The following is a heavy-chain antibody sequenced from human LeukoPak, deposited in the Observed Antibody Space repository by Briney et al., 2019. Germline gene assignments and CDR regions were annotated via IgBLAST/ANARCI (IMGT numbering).Heavy chain of an antibody. CDR3: ARQVGPHSSPYGMDV. CDR2: IIPIFGIA. J-gene: IGHJ6*02. V-gene: IGHV1-69*04. Sequence: VASVKVSCKASGGTFSSYAISWVRQAPGQGLEWMGRIIPIFGIANYAQKFQGRVTITADKSTSTAYMELSSLRSEDTAVYYCARQVGPHSSPYGMDVWGQGTTVTVSS. CDR1: GGTFSSYA. D-gene: IGHD3-22*01.